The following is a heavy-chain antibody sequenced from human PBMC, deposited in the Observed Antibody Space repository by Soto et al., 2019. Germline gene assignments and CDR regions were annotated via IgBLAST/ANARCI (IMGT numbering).Heavy chain of an antibody. CDR2: IYPGDSDT. Sequence: GASLKISCKGSGYSFTSYWIGWVRQMPGKGLEWMGIIYPGDSDTRYSPSFQGQVTISADKSISTAYLQWSSLKASDTAMYYCARGSSSSYLWFDPWGQGTLVTVSS. V-gene: IGHV5-51*01. D-gene: IGHD6-6*01. CDR1: GYSFTSYW. CDR3: ARGSSSSYLWFDP. J-gene: IGHJ5*02.